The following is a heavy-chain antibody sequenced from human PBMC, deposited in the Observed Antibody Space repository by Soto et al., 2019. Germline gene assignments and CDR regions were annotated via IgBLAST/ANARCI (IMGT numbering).Heavy chain of an antibody. D-gene: IGHD6-6*01. J-gene: IGHJ5*02. V-gene: IGHV4-34*01. CDR3: ARRTESIAARFDP. CDR1: GGSFSAYY. Sequence: SKTLCLTGACFGGSFSAYYWSWIRQPPGKGLEWIGEINHSGSTNYNPSLKSRVTISVDTSKNQFSLKLSSVTAADTAVYYCARRTESIAARFDPWGQGTLVTVSS. CDR2: INHSGST.